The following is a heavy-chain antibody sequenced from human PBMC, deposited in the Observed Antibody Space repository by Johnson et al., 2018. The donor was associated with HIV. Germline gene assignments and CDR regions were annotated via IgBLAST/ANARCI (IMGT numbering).Heavy chain of an antibody. CDR1: GFTFSNTW. V-gene: IGHV3-48*01. D-gene: IGHD6-6*01. CDR2: MSSSGTTI. CDR3: AKERQLVRAFDI. Sequence: VQLVESGGGLVKPGGSLRLSCVASGFTFSNTWMSWVRQAPGKGLEWISYMSSSGTTIYHAESVKGRFTISRDNSKNTLYLQMNSLRAEDTAVYYCAKERQLVRAFDIWGQGTMVTVSS. J-gene: IGHJ3*02.